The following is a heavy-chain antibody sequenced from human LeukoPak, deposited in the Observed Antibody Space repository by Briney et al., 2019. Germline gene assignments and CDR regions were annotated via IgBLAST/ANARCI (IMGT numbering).Heavy chain of an antibody. CDR3: ARTDGGSYSGMMAFDI. J-gene: IGHJ3*02. CDR2: IYRGDTDT. D-gene: IGHD1-26*01. CDR1: GYSVTSYW. Sequence: LGESLKTSCKGSGYSVTSYWIGCVRQMPGKGLEWMWIIYRGDTDTSYSTSLQGQVTISADKSISTAYLQWSSLKASDTAMYYCARTDGGSYSGMMAFDIWGQGTMVTVSS. V-gene: IGHV5-51*01.